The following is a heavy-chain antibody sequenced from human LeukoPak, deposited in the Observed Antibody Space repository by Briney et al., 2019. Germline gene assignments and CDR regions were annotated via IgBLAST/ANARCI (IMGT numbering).Heavy chain of an antibody. CDR1: GGSISSSSYY. V-gene: IGHV4-39*01. D-gene: IGHD2-2*02. Sequence: SETLSLICTVSGGSISSSSYYWGWIRQPPGKGLEWIGSIYYSGSTYYNPSLKSRVTISVDTSKNQFSLKLSSVTAADTAVYYCARPQGGPAAIWRGWFDPWGQGTLVTVSS. J-gene: IGHJ5*02. CDR3: ARPQGGPAAIWRGWFDP. CDR2: IYYSGST.